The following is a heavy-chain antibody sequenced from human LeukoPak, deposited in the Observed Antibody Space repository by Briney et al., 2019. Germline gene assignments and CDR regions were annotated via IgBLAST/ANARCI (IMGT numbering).Heavy chain of an antibody. CDR1: GGTFSSYA. Sequence: SVKVSCKASGGTFSSYAISWVRQAPGQGLEWMGGIIPIFGTANYAQKFQGRVTITADESTSTAYMELRSLRSEDTAMYYCARGPSPYYDFWSGYYNYWGQGTLVTVSS. CDR2: IIPIFGTA. CDR3: ARGPSPYYDFWSGYYNY. D-gene: IGHD3-3*01. J-gene: IGHJ4*02. V-gene: IGHV1-69*13.